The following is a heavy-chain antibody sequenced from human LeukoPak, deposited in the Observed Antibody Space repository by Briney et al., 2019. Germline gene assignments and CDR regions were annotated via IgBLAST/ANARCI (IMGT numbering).Heavy chain of an antibody. J-gene: IGHJ5*02. CDR2: IKQDGSEK. CDR3: ARDPSSVAATFGWFDP. CDR1: GFTFSSYW. Sequence: GGSLRLSCAASGFTFSSYWMSWVRQAPGKGLEWVANIKQDGSEKYYVDSVKGRFTISRDNAKNSLYLQMNSLRAEDTAVYYCARDPSSVAATFGWFDPWGQGTLVTVSS. D-gene: IGHD2-15*01. V-gene: IGHV3-7*01.